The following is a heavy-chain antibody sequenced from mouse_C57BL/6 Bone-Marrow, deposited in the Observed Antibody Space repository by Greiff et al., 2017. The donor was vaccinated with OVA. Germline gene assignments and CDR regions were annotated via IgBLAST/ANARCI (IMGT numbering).Heavy chain of an antibody. J-gene: IGHJ4*01. CDR3: ARTSYYAMDY. Sequence: QVQLQQSGPELVKPGASVKISCKASGYAFSSSWMNWVKQRPGKGLEWIGRIYPGDGDTNYNGKFKGKATLTADKSSSTAYMQLSSLTSEDSAVYFCARTSYYAMDYWGQGTSVTVSS. CDR1: GYAFSSSW. V-gene: IGHV1-82*01. CDR2: IYPGDGDT.